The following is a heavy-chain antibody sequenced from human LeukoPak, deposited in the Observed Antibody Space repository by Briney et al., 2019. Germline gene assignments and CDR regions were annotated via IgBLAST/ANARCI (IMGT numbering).Heavy chain of an antibody. J-gene: IGHJ2*01. CDR3: ARVRKYSGYYSWYFDL. Sequence: GGSLRLSCAASGFAFNTYSMNWVRQAPGKGLEWISYISSINSGEYYADSVKGRFSISRDNAKNSLSLQMNSLRAGDTAVYYCARVRKYSGYYSWYFDLWGRGTLVTVSS. V-gene: IGHV3-48*01. CDR2: ISSINSGE. CDR1: GFAFNTYS. D-gene: IGHD5-12*01.